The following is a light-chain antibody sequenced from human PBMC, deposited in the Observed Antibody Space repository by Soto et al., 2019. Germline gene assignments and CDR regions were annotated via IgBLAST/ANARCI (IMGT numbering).Light chain of an antibody. CDR2: GNN. V-gene: IGLV1-40*01. Sequence: QLVLTQPPSMSGAPGQGVTISCTGSSSNIGAGYDVHWYQQLPGTAPKLLVYGNNNRPSGVPDRFSGSKSGTSASLAITGLQADDEADYYCQSYDSSLSGSVVFGGGTQLTVL. CDR3: QSYDSSLSGSVV. J-gene: IGLJ2*01. CDR1: SSNIGAGYD.